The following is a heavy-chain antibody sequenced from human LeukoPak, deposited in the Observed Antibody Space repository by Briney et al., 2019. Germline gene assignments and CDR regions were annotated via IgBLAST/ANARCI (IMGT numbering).Heavy chain of an antibody. J-gene: IGHJ4*02. CDR2: IYSAGST. V-gene: IGHV3-53*01. CDR1: GFTFSSYS. Sequence: GGSLRLSCAASGFTFSSYSMNWVRQAPGKGLEWVSFIYSAGSTHYSDSVKGRFTISIDNSKNTLYLQMNSLRVEDTAVYYCARDLAWGAFDYWGQGTLVSVSS. CDR3: ARDLAWGAFDY. D-gene: IGHD7-27*01.